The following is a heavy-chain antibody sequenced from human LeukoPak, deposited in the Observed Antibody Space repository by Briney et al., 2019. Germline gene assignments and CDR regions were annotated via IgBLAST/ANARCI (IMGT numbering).Heavy chain of an antibody. J-gene: IGHJ4*02. D-gene: IGHD6-13*01. Sequence: SETLSLTCTVSGGSISSYYWSWIRQPPGKGLEWIGYIYYSGSTNYNPSLKSRVTISVDTSKNQFSLKLSSVTAADTAVYYCARPRDSSSWYLDYWGQGTLVTVSS. CDR3: ARPRDSSSWYLDY. V-gene: IGHV4-59*08. CDR1: GGSISSYY. CDR2: IYYSGST.